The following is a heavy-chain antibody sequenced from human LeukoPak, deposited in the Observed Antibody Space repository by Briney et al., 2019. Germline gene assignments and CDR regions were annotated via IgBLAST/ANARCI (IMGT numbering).Heavy chain of an antibody. J-gene: IGHJ4*02. CDR2: INHSGST. CDR1: GGSFSGSY. CDR3: VRHVAARGYYFDY. V-gene: IGHV4-34*01. D-gene: IGHD6-6*01. Sequence: NPSETLSLTCAVYGGSFSGSYWTWIRQPPGKGLEWIGEINHSGSTNYNPSLKSRVTISVDTSENQFSLKLTSVTAADTAVYYCVRHVAARGYYFDYWGQGTLVTVSS.